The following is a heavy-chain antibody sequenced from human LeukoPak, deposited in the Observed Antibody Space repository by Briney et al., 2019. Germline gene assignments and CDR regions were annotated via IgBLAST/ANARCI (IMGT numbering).Heavy chain of an antibody. V-gene: IGHV6-1*01. J-gene: IGHJ4*02. CDR2: TYYRSKWYN. Sequence: SQTLSLTCVISGDSVSSNSAAWNWIRQSPSRGLEWLGRTYYRSKWYNDYAVSVKSRMTINPDTSKNQFSLQLNSVTPEDTAVYYCARFYCSGGSCSYFDYWGQGALVTVSS. CDR3: ARFYCSGGSCSYFDY. D-gene: IGHD2-15*01. CDR1: GDSVSSNSAA.